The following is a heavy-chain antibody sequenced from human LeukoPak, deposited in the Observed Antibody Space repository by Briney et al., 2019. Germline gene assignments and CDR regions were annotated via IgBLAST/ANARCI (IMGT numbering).Heavy chain of an antibody. CDR1: GYTFTDYY. Sequence: ASVKVSCKASGYTFTDYYMHWVRQAPGQGLEWMGWINPNSGGTNYAQNFQGRVTMTRDTSIRTAYMELTGLRSDDTALYYCARPYSRAYYGMDVWGQGTTVTVSS. CDR3: ARPYSRAYYGMDV. V-gene: IGHV1-2*02. CDR2: INPNSGGT. J-gene: IGHJ6*02. D-gene: IGHD3-22*01.